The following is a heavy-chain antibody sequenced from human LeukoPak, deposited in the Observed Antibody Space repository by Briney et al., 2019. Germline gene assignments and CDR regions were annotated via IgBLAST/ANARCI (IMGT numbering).Heavy chain of an antibody. J-gene: IGHJ4*02. V-gene: IGHV1-18*04. CDR2: ISAYNGNT. D-gene: IGHD1-26*01. CDR3: AREGSYSGSYYTSSPGDY. CDR1: GYRFTGYW. Sequence: GESLKISCKGSGYRFTGYWIGWVRQAPGQGLEWMGWISAYNGNTNYAQKLQGRVTMTTDTSTSTAYMELRSLRSDDTAVYYCAREGSYSGSYYTSSPGDYWGQGTLVTVSS.